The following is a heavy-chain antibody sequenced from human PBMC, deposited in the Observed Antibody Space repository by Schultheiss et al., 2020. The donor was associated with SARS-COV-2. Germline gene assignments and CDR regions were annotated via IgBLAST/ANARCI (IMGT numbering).Heavy chain of an antibody. CDR3: TTEGVGLYYFDY. CDR2: IKSKTDGGTT. CDR1: GFTFNTFW. V-gene: IGHV3-15*01. J-gene: IGHJ4*02. D-gene: IGHD1-26*01. Sequence: GESLKISCAASGFTFNTFWMSWVRQAPGKGLEWVGRIKSKTDGGTTDYAAPVKGRFTISRDDSKNTLYLQMNSLKTEDTAVYYCTTEGVGLYYFDYWGQGTLVTVSS.